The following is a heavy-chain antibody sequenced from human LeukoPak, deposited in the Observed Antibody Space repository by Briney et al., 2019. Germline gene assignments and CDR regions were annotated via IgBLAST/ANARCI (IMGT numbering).Heavy chain of an antibody. Sequence: PSETLSLTCTVSGGSISSSSYYCGWIRQPPGKGLEWIGSIYYSGSTYYNPSLKSRVTISVDTSKNQFSLKLSSVTAADTAVYYCARGVWGSYRYTGSFDYWGQGTLVTVSS. CDR2: IYYSGST. V-gene: IGHV4-39*01. J-gene: IGHJ4*02. D-gene: IGHD3-16*02. CDR3: ARGVWGSYRYTGSFDY. CDR1: GGSISSSSYY.